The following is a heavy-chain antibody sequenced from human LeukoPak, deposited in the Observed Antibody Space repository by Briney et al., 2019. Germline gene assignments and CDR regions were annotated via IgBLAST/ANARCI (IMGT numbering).Heavy chain of an antibody. V-gene: IGHV3-7*01. CDR2: IKQDGSER. CDR3: AREPYYYYYYMDV. J-gene: IGHJ6*03. CDR1: GFTFSSYA. Sequence: GGSLRLSCAASGFTFSSYAMSWVRQAPGKGLEWVANIKQDGSERYYMDSVKGRFTISRDNAKNSLYLRLSSLRAEDTAVYYCAREPYYYYYYMDVWGKGTTVTVSS.